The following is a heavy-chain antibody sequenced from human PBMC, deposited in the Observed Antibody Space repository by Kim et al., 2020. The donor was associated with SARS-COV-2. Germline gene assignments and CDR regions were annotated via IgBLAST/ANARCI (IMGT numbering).Heavy chain of an antibody. D-gene: IGHD6-13*01. V-gene: IGHV3-21*01. CDR3: ARMKAAAGKFYGMDV. Sequence: DSVKGRFTISRDNAKNSLYLQMNSLRAEDTAVYYCARMKAAAGKFYGMDVWGQGTTVTVSS. J-gene: IGHJ6*02.